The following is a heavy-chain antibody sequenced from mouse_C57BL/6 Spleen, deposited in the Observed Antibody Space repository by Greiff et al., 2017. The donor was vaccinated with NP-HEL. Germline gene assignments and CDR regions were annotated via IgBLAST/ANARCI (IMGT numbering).Heavy chain of an antibody. D-gene: IGHD2-3*01. CDR3: ARKRRDGYYGFAY. Sequence: QVQLQQPGAELVKPGASVKMSCKASGYTFTSYWITWVKQRPGQGLEWIGDIYPGSGSTNYNEKFKSKATLTVDTSSSTAYMQLSSLTSEDSAVYYCARKRRDGYYGFAYWGQGTLVTVSA. CDR1: GYTFTSYW. CDR2: IYPGSGST. J-gene: IGHJ3*01. V-gene: IGHV1-55*01.